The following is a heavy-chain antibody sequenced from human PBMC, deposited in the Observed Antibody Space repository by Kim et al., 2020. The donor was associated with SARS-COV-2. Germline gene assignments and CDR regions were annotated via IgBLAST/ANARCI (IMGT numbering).Heavy chain of an antibody. D-gene: IGHD6-19*01. CDR1: GGTFSSYA. CDR3: ASSDSSGWYTEYFQH. CDR2: IIPIFGTA. V-gene: IGHV1-69*13. J-gene: IGHJ1*01. Sequence: SVKVSCKASGGTFSSYAISWVRQAPGQGLEWMGGIIPIFGTANYAQKFQGRVTITADESTSTAYMELSSLRSEDTAVYYCASSDSSGWYTEYFQHWGQGTLVTVSS.